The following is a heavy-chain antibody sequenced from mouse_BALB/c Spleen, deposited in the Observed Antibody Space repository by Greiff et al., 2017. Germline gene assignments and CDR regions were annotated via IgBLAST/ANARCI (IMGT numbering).Heavy chain of an antibody. CDR2: IWAGGST. CDR1: GFSLTSYG. CDR3: ARGDYGYGWFAY. Sequence: VQRVESGPGLVAPSQSLSITCTVSGFSLTSYGVHWVRQPPGKGLEWLGVIWAGGSTNYNSALMSRLSISKDNSKSQVFLKMNSLQTDDTAMYYCARGDYGYGWFAYWGQGTLVTVSA. V-gene: IGHV2-9*02. J-gene: IGHJ3*01. D-gene: IGHD1-2*01.